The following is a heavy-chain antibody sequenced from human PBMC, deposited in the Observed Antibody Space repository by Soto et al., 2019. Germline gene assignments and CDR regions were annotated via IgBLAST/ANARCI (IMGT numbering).Heavy chain of an antibody. CDR3: PRGPNYDILTGNHDGMDV. D-gene: IGHD3-9*01. J-gene: IGHJ6*02. CDR2: ISAYNGNT. V-gene: IGHV1-18*01. CDR1: GYTFSSYG. Sequence: QVQLVQSGAEVKKPGASVKVSCKASGYTFSSYGISWVRQAPGQGLEWMGWISAYNGNTNYAQKLQGRVTMTTDTPTTKAYMELRSLTSDDTAVYYCPRGPNYDILTGNHDGMDVWGQGTTVTVSS.